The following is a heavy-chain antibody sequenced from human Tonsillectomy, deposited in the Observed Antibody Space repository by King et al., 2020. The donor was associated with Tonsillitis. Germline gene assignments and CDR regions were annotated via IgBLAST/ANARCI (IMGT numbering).Heavy chain of an antibody. D-gene: IGHD6-6*01. Sequence: VQLVESGTEVEKPGASVRVSCKASGYTFTTSYMHWVRQAPGQVLEWMGMIDVSCGSTTYPQKFQGRVTLTRDTAASTVYMESSSLRSEDTAVYYCTRGDLYSSSFDYWGQGTLVTVSS. CDR2: IDVSCGST. V-gene: IGHV1-46*03. J-gene: IGHJ4*02. CDR1: GYTFTTSY. CDR3: TRGDLYSSSFDY.